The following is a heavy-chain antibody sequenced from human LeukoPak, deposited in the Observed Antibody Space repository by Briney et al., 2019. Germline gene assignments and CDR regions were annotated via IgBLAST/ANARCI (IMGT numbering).Heavy chain of an antibody. CDR2: IFPSGGEI. V-gene: IGHV3-23*01. J-gene: IGHJ4*02. Sequence: GGSLRLSCAASGFTFSTIAMIWVRQPPGKGLEWVSSIFPSGGEIHYADSVRGRSTISRDNSKSTLSLQMNSLRVEDTAIYYCATYRQVLLPFESWGQGTLVTVSS. CDR3: ATYRQVLLPFES. CDR1: GFTFSTIA. D-gene: IGHD5-18*01.